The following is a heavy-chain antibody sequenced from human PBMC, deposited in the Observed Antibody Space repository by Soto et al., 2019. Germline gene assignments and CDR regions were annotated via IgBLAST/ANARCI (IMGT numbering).Heavy chain of an antibody. CDR1: GGSISRYY. Sequence: PSETLSLTCTVSGGSISRYYCSWIRQPPGKGLEWIGYIYYSGSTNYNPSLKSRVTISVDTSKNQFSLKLSSVTAADTAVYYCARDLPDCSGGSCYHAFDIWGQGTMVTVSS. CDR2: IYYSGST. V-gene: IGHV4-59*01. D-gene: IGHD2-15*01. J-gene: IGHJ3*02. CDR3: ARDLPDCSGGSCYHAFDI.